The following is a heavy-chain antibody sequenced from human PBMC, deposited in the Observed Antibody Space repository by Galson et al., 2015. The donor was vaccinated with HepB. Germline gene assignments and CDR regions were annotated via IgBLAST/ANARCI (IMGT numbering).Heavy chain of an antibody. CDR2: INPSGGST. CDR3: ARVHNRRPYYDSSGYYSGAGVGSFDY. J-gene: IGHJ4*02. Sequence: SVKVSCKASGGTFTSYYMHWVRQAPGQGLEWMGIINPSGGSTSYAQKFQGRVTMTRDTSTSTVYMELSSLRSEDTAVYYCARVHNRRPYYDSSGYYSGAGVGSFDYWGQGTLVTVSS. CDR1: GGTFTSYY. D-gene: IGHD3-22*01. V-gene: IGHV1-46*03.